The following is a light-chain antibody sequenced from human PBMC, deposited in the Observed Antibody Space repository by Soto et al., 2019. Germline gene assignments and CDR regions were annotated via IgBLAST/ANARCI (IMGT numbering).Light chain of an antibody. Sequence: LTHSPGTLSFNPDKRATLSCRAIQSVSSSFLAWYQQTPGQAPRLLIYAASSRATGIPARFSGSGSGTDFTLTISSLEPEDFAVYYCQQRSNWPRITFGQGTRLEI. J-gene: IGKJ5*01. CDR1: QSVSSSF. CDR2: AAS. CDR3: QQRSNWPRIT. V-gene: IGKV3D-20*02.